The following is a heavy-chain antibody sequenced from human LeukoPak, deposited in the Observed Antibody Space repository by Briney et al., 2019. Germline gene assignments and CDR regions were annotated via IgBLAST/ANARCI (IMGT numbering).Heavy chain of an antibody. CDR2: IYTSGST. CDR1: GGSFSGYY. J-gene: IGHJ4*02. Sequence: SETLSLTCAVYGGSFSGYYWSWIRQPAGKGLEWIGRIYTSGSTNYNPSLKSRVTMSVDTSKNQFSLKLSSVTAADTAVYYCARDGYYDSSGYYQRGVYLNWGQGTLVTVSS. CDR3: ARDGYYDSSGYYQRGVYLN. V-gene: IGHV4-4*07. D-gene: IGHD3-22*01.